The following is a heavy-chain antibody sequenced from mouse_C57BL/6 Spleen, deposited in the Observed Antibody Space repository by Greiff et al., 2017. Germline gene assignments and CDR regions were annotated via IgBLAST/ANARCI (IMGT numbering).Heavy chain of an antibody. D-gene: IGHD1-1*01. CDR1: GYTFTSYW. V-gene: IGHV1-72*01. J-gene: IGHJ1*03. CDR2: IDPNSGGT. CDR3: ARDTTVVANWYFDV. Sequence: QVQLQQPGAELVKPGASVKLSCKASGYTFTSYWMHWVKQRPGRGLEWIGRIDPNSGGTKYNEKFKSKAKLTVDKPSSTAYMQLSSLASEDSAVYYCARDTTVVANWYFDVWDTGTTVTVSS.